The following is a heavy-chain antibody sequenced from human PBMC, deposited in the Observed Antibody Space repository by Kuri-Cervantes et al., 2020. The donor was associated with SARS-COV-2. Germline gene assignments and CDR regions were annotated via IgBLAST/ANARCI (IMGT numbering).Heavy chain of an antibody. J-gene: IGHJ4*02. CDR3: AKDIAMAGHFDY. CDR1: GFTFSSYA. Sequence: GGSLRLSCAASGFTFSSYAMSWVRQAPGKGLEWVSVIYSGGSSTYYADSVKGRFTISRDNSKNTLYLQMNSLRAEDTAVYYCAKDIAMAGHFDYWGQGTLVTVSS. V-gene: IGHV3-23*03. D-gene: IGHD6-19*01. CDR2: IYSGGSST.